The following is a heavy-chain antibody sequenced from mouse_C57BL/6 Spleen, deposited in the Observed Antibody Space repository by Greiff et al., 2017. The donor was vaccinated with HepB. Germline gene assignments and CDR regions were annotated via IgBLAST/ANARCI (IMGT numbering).Heavy chain of an antibody. CDR3: ARYVQDYGMDY. CDR2: IHPSDSYT. Sequence: QVHLQQPGPELVMPAASVKLSCNASGYTFTSYWMHWVKQRPGQGLEWIGGIHPSDSYTNYNQKFKGKSTLTVDKSSSTAYMQLSSLTSEDSAVYYCARYVQDYGMDYWGQGASVTVSS. V-gene: IGHV1-69*01. J-gene: IGHJ4*01. D-gene: IGHD2-14*01. CDR1: GYTFTSYW.